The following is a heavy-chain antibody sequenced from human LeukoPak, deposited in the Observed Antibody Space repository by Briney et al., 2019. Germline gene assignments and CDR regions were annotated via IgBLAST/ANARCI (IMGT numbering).Heavy chain of an antibody. CDR1: SYISTSYY. CDR2: IYPGDSDT. D-gene: IGHD4-11*01. CDR3: ARETTPRGYYYGMDV. V-gene: IGHV5-51*01. Sequence: GESLQISCSGASYISTSYYMVCLGHMARKGREWMGSIYPGDSDTRYSPSFQGQVTISADKSISTAYLQWSSLKASDTAMYYCARETTPRGYYYGMDVWGQGTTVTVSS. J-gene: IGHJ6*02.